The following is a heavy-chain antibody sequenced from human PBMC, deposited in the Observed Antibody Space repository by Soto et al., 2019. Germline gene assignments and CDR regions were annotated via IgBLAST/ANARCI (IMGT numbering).Heavy chain of an antibody. D-gene: IGHD6-19*01. J-gene: IGHJ5*02. CDR3: ARALRIAVAAVDWFDP. CDR1: GYTFTSYD. CDR2: MNPNSGNT. V-gene: IGHV1-8*01. Sequence: QVQLVQSGAEVKKPGASVKVSCKASGYTFTSYDINWVRQATGQGLEWMGWMNPNSGNTGYAQKFQGRVTMTSNTSISTAYMELSSLRSEDTAVYYCARALRIAVAAVDWFDPWGQGTLVTVSS.